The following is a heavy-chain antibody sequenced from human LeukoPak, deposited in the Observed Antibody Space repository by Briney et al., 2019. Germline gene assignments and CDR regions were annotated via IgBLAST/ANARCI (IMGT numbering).Heavy chain of an antibody. CDR2: IIPIFGTA. CDR3: AREDEDIVVVPAAGGSYFDY. V-gene: IGHV1-69*05. CDR1: GGTFSSYA. Sequence: SVKVSCKASGGTFSSYAISWVRQAPGQGLEWMGGIIPIFGTANYAQKFQGRVTITTDESTSTAYMELSSLRSEDTAVYYCAREDEDIVVVPAAGGSYFDYWGQGTLVTVSS. D-gene: IGHD2-2*01. J-gene: IGHJ4*02.